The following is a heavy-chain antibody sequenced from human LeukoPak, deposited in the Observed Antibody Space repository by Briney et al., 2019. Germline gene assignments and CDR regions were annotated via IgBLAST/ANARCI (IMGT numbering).Heavy chain of an antibody. V-gene: IGHV3-43D*04. CDR2: ISWYGGST. J-gene: IGHJ2*01. CDR3: AKDNDSSGWYWYFGL. Sequence: GGSLRLSCASSGFTYDDYAMHWVRQPRSRGLEWVSLISWYGGSTYYADSVKDRFTISRDNSKNSLYLQMNSLRAEDTALYYCAKDNDSSGWYWYFGLWGRGTLVTVSS. CDR1: GFTYDDYA. D-gene: IGHD6-19*01.